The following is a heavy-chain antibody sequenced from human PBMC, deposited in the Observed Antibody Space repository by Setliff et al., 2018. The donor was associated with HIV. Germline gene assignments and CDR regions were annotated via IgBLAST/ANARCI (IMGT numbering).Heavy chain of an antibody. Sequence: PSETQSLTCTVSGGSISSYYWSWIRQPPGKGLEWIGFVYSTGSINYSPSFRGRLTISLDTSGNQFSLHLTSVTAADTAVYYCARAEGDAYNSLPYFDSWGPGALVTVSS. D-gene: IGHD1-1*01. CDR3: ARAEGDAYNSLPYFDS. V-gene: IGHV4-59*01. CDR2: VYSTGSI. J-gene: IGHJ4*02. CDR1: GGSISSYY.